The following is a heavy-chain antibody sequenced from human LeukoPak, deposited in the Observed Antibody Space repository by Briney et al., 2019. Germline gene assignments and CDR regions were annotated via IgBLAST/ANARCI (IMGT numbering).Heavy chain of an antibody. CDR1: GFTFSSYA. D-gene: IGHD2-2*02. V-gene: IGHV3-23*01. CDR2: ITGSGGTT. CDR3: AKSNYLCTSATCHTWAFDS. J-gene: IGHJ4*02. Sequence: GGSLRLSCVGSGFTFSSYAMSWVRQAPGKGLEWVSSITGSGGTTYYADSVRGRFTITRDSSRDTVFLQMRSLRVEDTAIYYCAKSNYLCTSATCHTWAFDSWGQGTLVTVSS.